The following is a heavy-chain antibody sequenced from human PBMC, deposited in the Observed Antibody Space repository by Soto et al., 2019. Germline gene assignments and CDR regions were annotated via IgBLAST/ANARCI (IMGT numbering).Heavy chain of an antibody. CDR1: GFTFSTHA. J-gene: IGHJ5*02. V-gene: IGHV3-30-3*01. CDR2: VSFDGSNK. D-gene: IGHD6-13*01. Sequence: QVQLVESGGGVVQPGRSLRLSCAASGFTFSTHAMHWVRQAPGKGLECVAIVSFDGSNKYYADSVKGRFTISRDNSKNTLYLQMSGLTPEDTAFYYCARDQTGITTAGGGRIDRGGQGTLVNVSS. CDR3: ARDQTGITTAGGGRIDR.